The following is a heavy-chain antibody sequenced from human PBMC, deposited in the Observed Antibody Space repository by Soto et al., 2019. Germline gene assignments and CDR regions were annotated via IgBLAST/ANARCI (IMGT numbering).Heavy chain of an antibody. J-gene: IGHJ5*02. D-gene: IGHD6-13*01. CDR2: ISSNSAYI. V-gene: IGHV3-21*01. Sequence: GGSLRLSCAASGFTFRSLTMNWVRQAPGKGLEWVSTISSNSAYIYYTDALRGRFTISRDNAKNSLHLQMNSLRAEDTAVYYCTRDASRDSSARGWFDPWGPGTLVTVPQ. CDR1: GFTFRSLT. CDR3: TRDASRDSSARGWFDP.